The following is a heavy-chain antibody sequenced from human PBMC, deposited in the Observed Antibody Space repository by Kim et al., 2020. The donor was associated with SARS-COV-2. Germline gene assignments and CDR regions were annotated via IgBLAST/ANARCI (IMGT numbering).Heavy chain of an antibody. Sequence: SETLSLTCTVSGGSISSSSYYWGWIRQPPGKGLEWIGSIYYSGSTYYNPSLKSRVTISVDTSKNQFSLKLSSVTAADTAVYYCARHQPVLYDSSGDWIDPWGQGTLVTVSS. CDR3: ARHQPVLYDSSGDWIDP. V-gene: IGHV4-39*01. CDR1: GGSISSSSYY. D-gene: IGHD3-22*01. J-gene: IGHJ5*02. CDR2: IYYSGST.